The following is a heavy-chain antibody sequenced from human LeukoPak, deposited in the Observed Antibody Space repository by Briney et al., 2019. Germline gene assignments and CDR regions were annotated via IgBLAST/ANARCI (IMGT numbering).Heavy chain of an antibody. CDR2: IKQDGSEK. CDR1: GFTFSRYW. CDR3: ATDGWSPDY. J-gene: IGHJ4*02. V-gene: IGHV3-7*01. Sequence: GGSLRLSCAASGFTFSRYWMSWVRQAPGEGLEWVANIKQDGSEKYYVDSVKGRFTISRDNAKNSLYLQMNSLRAEDTAVYYCATDGWSPDYWGQGTLVTVSS.